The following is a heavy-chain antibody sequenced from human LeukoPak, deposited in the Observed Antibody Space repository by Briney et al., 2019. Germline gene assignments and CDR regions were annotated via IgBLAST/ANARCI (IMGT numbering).Heavy chain of an antibody. D-gene: IGHD3-22*01. CDR2: IKQDGSQK. CDR3: ARHYDSTAYSLDY. V-gene: IGHV3-7*01. J-gene: IGHJ4*02. Sequence: GGSPRVSCAASGFTFSSYWMTWVRQAPGKGLEWVANIKQDGSQKFYLDSVKGRFTISRDNAKESLFLQMNSLRAEDTAVYYCARHYDSTAYSLDYWGQGTLVTVSS. CDR1: GFTFSSYW.